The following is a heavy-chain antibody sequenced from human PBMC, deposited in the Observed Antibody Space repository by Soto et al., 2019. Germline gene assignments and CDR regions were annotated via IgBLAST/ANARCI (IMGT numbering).Heavy chain of an antibody. J-gene: IGHJ4*02. CDR1: GFTFSSYA. V-gene: IGHV3-23*01. CDR3: AKDPGSSLWGFFDH. D-gene: IGHD6-6*01. Sequence: TGGSLRLSCAASGFTFSSYAMNWVRQPPGKGLEWVSGITYSGSDTYYADSVRGRFTISRDNSKSTVYLQLNSLRAEDTAIFFCAKDPGSSLWGFFDHWGQGALVTVSS. CDR2: ITYSGSDT.